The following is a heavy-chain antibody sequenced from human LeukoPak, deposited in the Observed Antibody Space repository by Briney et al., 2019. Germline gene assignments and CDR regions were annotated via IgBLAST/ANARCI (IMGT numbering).Heavy chain of an antibody. Sequence: SETLSLTCTVSGVSISSSNSYWGWIRQPPGKGLEWIGSIYYSGNTYYNASLKSQVSISIDTSKNQFSLRITSVTAADTAVYYCARQTGSGLFILPGGQGTLVTVSS. V-gene: IGHV4-39*01. J-gene: IGHJ4*02. CDR2: IYYSGNT. CDR1: GVSISSSNSY. D-gene: IGHD3/OR15-3a*01. CDR3: ARQTGSGLFILP.